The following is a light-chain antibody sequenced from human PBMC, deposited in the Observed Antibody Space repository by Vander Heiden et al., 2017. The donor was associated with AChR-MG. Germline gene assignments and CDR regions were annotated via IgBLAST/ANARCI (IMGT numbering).Light chain of an antibody. CDR2: VSS. CDR1: HRISSY. Sequence: DIQMTQSPSSLSASVGDRVTIPSRESHRISSYVQWYQQKPGKAPKLLIYVSSSLQSGVPSRFSGSGSGTDFTLTISSLQPEDFATYYCQQSDSTPWTFGQGTKVEIK. CDR3: QQSDSTPWT. V-gene: IGKV1-39*01. J-gene: IGKJ1*01.